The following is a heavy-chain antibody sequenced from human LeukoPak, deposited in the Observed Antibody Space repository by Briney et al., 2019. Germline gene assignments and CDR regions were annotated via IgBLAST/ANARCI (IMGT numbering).Heavy chain of an antibody. D-gene: IGHD3-10*01. Sequence: GGSLRLSCAASGFIFNDYAMSWVRQLPGKGLECVSVISASGGKTYYADSVKGRFTISRDTSKTTISLQMNSLRVEDSAVYYCAKWTRTTLFRGDRARFDSWGQGTLVTVSS. J-gene: IGHJ4*02. V-gene: IGHV3-23*01. CDR1: GFIFNDYA. CDR2: ISASGGKT. CDR3: AKWTRTTLFRGDRARFDS.